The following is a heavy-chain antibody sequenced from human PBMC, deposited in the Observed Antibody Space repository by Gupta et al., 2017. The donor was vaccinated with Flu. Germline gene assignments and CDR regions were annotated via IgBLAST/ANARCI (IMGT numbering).Heavy chain of an antibody. D-gene: IGHD3-10*01. Sequence: EVQLVESGGGLVQPGGSLRLSCAASGFTFSSYDMHWVRQATGKGLEWVSAIGTAGDTYYPGSVKGRFTISRENAKNSLYLQMTSLRAGDTAVYYCAMGGYYGSGYGMDVWGQGTTVTVSS. CDR3: AMGGYYGSGYGMDV. CDR1: GFTFSSYD. J-gene: IGHJ6*02. V-gene: IGHV3-13*04. CDR2: IGTAGDT.